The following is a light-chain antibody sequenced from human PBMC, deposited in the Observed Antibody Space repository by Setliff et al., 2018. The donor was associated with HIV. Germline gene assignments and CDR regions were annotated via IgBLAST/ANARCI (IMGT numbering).Light chain of an antibody. V-gene: IGLV2-14*01. CDR1: SSDVGGYNY. J-gene: IGLJ1*01. CDR3: SSYTSSSTIYV. Sequence: QSVLTQPASVSGSPGQSITISCTGTSSDVGGYNYVSWYQQHPVKAPKLMIYDVSKRPSGVSNRFSGSKSGNTASLTISGLQAEDEADYYCSSYTSSSTIYVFGTGTKVTVL. CDR2: DVS.